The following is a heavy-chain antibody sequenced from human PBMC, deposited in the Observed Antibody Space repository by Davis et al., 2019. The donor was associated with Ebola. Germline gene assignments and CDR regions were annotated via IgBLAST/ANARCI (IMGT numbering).Heavy chain of an antibody. J-gene: IGHJ4*02. V-gene: IGHV1-18*01. Sequence: ASVTVSCKASGYTFKNYAISWVRQAPGQGLEWMGWISAYNGNTNYAQKLQDRVTMTTDTSTTTVFMELRSLRSDDTAVYWCARGEGAPDYWGQGTLVTVSS. D-gene: IGHD1-26*01. CDR3: ARGEGAPDY. CDR1: GYTFKNYA. CDR2: ISAYNGNT.